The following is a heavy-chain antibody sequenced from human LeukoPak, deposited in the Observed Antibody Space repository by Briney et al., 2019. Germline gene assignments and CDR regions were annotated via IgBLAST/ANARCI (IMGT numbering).Heavy chain of an antibody. Sequence: PSETLSLTCSVSGYSISSGNYWGWIRQPPGKTLEWIGSTYHSGSTQLHPSLHSRVTISVDTSKNQFFLNWSSVTAIDTAVYYCARGEVGSIGRLGYWGQGILVTVSS. V-gene: IGHV4-38-2*02. D-gene: IGHD1-26*01. CDR1: GYSISSGNY. CDR2: TYHSGST. CDR3: ARGEVGSIGRLGY. J-gene: IGHJ4*02.